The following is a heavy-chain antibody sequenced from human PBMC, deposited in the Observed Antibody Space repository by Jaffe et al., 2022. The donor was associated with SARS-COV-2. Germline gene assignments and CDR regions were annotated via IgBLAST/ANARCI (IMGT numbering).Heavy chain of an antibody. CDR1: GYTFTTYA. V-gene: IGHV1-3*01. Sequence: QVQLVQSGAEVKKPGASVKVSCKASGYTFTTYAMHWVRQAPGQGLEWMGWINVGKGNTKHSQKFQGRVTITTDTSASTAYMELSSLRSQDTAIYYCAREGRDPIVGATHYFDYWGQGTLVTVSS. J-gene: IGHJ4*02. CDR3: AREGRDPIVGATHYFDY. CDR2: INVGKGNT. D-gene: IGHD1-26*01.